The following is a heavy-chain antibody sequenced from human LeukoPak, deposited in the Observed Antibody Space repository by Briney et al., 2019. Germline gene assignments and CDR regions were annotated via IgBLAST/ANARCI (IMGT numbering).Heavy chain of an antibody. Sequence: SETLSLTCTVSGGSISSYYWSWIRQPPGKGLEWIGYIYYSGSTNYNPSLKSRVTISVDTSKNQFSLKLSSVTAADTAVYYCARDHSGSYGGGAFDIWGQGTMVTVSS. CDR2: IYYSGST. V-gene: IGHV4-59*12. CDR3: ARDHSGSYGGGAFDI. CDR1: GGSISSYY. J-gene: IGHJ3*02. D-gene: IGHD1-26*01.